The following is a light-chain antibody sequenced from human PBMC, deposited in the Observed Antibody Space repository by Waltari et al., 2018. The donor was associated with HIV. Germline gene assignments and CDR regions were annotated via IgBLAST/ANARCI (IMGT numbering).Light chain of an antibody. CDR2: DAS. CDR3: QQYSKWPPF. CDR1: QSVSSN. Sequence: ETVMTQFPATLSVSPGERATLSCRASQSVSSNLAWYQQKPDQAPRLLIYDASTRATGIPARFSGSGSGTEFTLTISSLQSEDFAVYYCQQYSKWPPFFGPGTKVDI. V-gene: IGKV3-15*01. J-gene: IGKJ3*01.